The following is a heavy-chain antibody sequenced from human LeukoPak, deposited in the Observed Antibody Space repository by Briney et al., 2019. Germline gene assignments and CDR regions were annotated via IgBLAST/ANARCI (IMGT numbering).Heavy chain of an antibody. D-gene: IGHD2-2*01. Sequence: SETLSLTCSVSDGSISNYYWSWIRQPPGKGLEWIGYIYTTGSTKYNPPLKSRVTISVHTSTNQFSLRLNSVTAADTAVYYCASPAAMSYYYMDVWGKGTTVTVSS. CDR2: IYTTGST. CDR1: DGSISNYY. CDR3: ASPAAMSYYYMDV. J-gene: IGHJ6*03. V-gene: IGHV4-4*09.